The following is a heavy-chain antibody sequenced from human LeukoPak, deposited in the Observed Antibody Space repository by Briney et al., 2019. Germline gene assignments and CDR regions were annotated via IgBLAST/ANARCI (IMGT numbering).Heavy chain of an antibody. CDR2: IYYSGST. CDR1: GGSISSSSYY. V-gene: IGHV4-39*07. Sequence: PSETLSLTCTVSGGSISSSSYYWGWIRQPPGKGLEWIGSIYYSGSTYYNPSLKSRVTISVDKSKNQFSLKLSSVTAADTAVYYCARDEVGATKVYTFDIWGQGTMVTVSS. CDR3: ARDEVGATKVYTFDI. J-gene: IGHJ3*02. D-gene: IGHD1-26*01.